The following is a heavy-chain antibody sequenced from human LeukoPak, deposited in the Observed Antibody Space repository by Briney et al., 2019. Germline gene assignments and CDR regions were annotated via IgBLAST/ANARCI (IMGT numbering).Heavy chain of an antibody. Sequence: ASVKVSCKASGYTFTSYGISWVRQAPGQGLEWMGWISAYNGNTNYAQKLQGRVTMTTDTSTSTAYMELRSLRSDDTAVYYCARVASGGYYDSSGYWNYWGQGTLVTVSS. J-gene: IGHJ4*02. V-gene: IGHV1-18*01. D-gene: IGHD3-22*01. CDR3: ARVASGGYYDSSGYWNY. CDR1: GYTFTSYG. CDR2: ISAYNGNT.